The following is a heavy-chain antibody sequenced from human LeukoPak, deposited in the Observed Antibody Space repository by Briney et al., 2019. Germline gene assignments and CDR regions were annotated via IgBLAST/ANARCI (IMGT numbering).Heavy chain of an antibody. CDR1: GYTFTGYY. V-gene: IGHV1-2*02. CDR2: INPNSGGT. J-gene: IGHJ4*02. Sequence: EASVKVSCKASGYTFTGYYMHWVRQAPGQGLEWMGWINPNSGGTNYAQKFQGRVTMTRNTSISTAYMELSSLRSEDTAVYYCARSPEGFDYWGQGTLVTVSS. CDR3: ARSPEGFDY.